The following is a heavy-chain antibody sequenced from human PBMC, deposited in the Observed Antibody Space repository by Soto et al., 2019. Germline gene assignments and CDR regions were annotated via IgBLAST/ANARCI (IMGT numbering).Heavy chain of an antibody. D-gene: IGHD6-13*01. CDR2: ISGSGSST. Sequence: GGSLRLSCAASGFTFRSYAMSWVRQAPGKGLEWVSVISGSGSSTNYADSVKGRFTISRDNSKNILYLQMNSLRAEDTAVYYCARDHGSSWYNWYNWFDPWGQGTLVTVSS. J-gene: IGHJ5*02. V-gene: IGHV3-23*01. CDR3: ARDHGSSWYNWYNWFDP. CDR1: GFTFRSYA.